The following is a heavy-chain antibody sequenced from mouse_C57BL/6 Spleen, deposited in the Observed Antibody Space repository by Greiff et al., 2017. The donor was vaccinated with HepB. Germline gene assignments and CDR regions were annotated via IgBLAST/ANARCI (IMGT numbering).Heavy chain of an antibody. J-gene: IGHJ3*01. CDR1: GFTFSDYG. CDR2: ISSGSSTI. D-gene: IGHD2-4*01. V-gene: IGHV5-17*01. CDR3: ARDDYDSWFAY. Sequence: DVKLVESGGGLVKPGGSLKLSCAASGFTFSDYGMHWVRQAPEKGLEWVAYISSGSSTIYYADTVTGRFTISRDNAKNTLFLQMTSLRSEDTAMYYCARDDYDSWFAYWGQGTLVTVSA.